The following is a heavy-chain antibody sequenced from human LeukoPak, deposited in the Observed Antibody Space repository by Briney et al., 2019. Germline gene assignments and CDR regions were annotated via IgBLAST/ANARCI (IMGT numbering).Heavy chain of an antibody. CDR2: FDPEDGET. CDR3: ATGYYYGSGSYYNFDY. CDR1: GYTLTELS. J-gene: IGHJ4*02. V-gene: IGHV1-24*01. Sequence: ASVKVSCKVSGYTLTELSMHWVRQAPGKGLEWMGGFDPEDGETIYAQEFQGRVTMTEDTSTDTAYMELSSLGSEDTAVYYCATGYYYGSGSYYNFDYWGQGPWSPSPQ. D-gene: IGHD3-10*01.